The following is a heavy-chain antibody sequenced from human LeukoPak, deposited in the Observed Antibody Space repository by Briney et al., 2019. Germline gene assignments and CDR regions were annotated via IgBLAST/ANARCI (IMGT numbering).Heavy chain of an antibody. Sequence: SETLSLTCAVYGGSFSGYYWSWIRQPPGKGLEWIGEINHSGSTNYNPSLKSRVTISVDTSKNQFSLKLSSVTAADTAVYYCAREASGVVAPYFDYWGQGTLVTVSS. CDR2: INHSGST. V-gene: IGHV4-34*01. D-gene: IGHD2-2*01. CDR3: AREASGVVAPYFDY. CDR1: GGSFSGYY. J-gene: IGHJ4*02.